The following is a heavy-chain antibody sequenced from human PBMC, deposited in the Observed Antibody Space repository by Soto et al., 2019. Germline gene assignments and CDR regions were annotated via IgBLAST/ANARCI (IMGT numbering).Heavy chain of an antibody. V-gene: IGHV3-15*01. Sequence: PGGSLRLSCAASGFTFSNAWMSWVRQAPGKGLEWVGRIKSKTDGGTTDYAAPVKGRFTISRDDSKNTLYLQMNSLKTEGTAVYYCTTDARESGWLRYSYGPRYYYYGMDVWGQGTTVTVSS. D-gene: IGHD5-18*01. CDR1: GFTFSNAW. CDR2: IKSKTDGGTT. CDR3: TTDARESGWLRYSYGPRYYYYGMDV. J-gene: IGHJ6*02.